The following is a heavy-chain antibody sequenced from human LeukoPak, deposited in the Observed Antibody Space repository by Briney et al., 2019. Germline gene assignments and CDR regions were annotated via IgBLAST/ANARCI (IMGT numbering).Heavy chain of an antibody. CDR3: ARAYCSTTSCYPHLFDS. J-gene: IGHJ4*02. V-gene: IGHV3-53*01. Sequence: GGSLRLSCAASGFTISSSYMSWVRQAPGKGLEWVSLIYSGGNTDHADSVKGRFTISRDNSKSTLYLQMNSLRAEDTAVYYCARAYCSTTSCYPHLFDSWGQGTLVTVSS. CDR2: IYSGGNT. D-gene: IGHD2-2*01. CDR1: GFTISSSY.